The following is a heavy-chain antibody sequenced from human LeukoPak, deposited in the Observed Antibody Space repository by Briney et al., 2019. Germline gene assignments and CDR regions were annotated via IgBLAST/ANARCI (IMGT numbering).Heavy chain of an antibody. V-gene: IGHV3-23*01. CDR2: ISGSGGST. J-gene: IGHJ4*02. Sequence: GGSLRLSCAPSVFTFSSFAMSCVRQAPGKGLEWVSAISGSGGSTYYADSVKGRFTISRDNSKNTLYLQMNSLRAEDTAVYYCAKIGRAVALRGGYFDYWGQGTLVTVSS. CDR1: VFTFSSFA. CDR3: AKIGRAVALRGGYFDY. D-gene: IGHD6-19*01.